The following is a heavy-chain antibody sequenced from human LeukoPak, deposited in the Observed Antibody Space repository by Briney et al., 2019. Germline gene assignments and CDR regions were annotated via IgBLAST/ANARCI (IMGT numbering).Heavy chain of an antibody. CDR3: ARAAAAAITHAFDI. V-gene: IGHV4-30-4*01. Sequence: SETLPLTCTVSGGSISSGDYYWSWIRQPPGKGLEWIGYIYYSGSTYYNPSLKSRVTISVDTSKNQFSLKLSSVTAADTAVYYCARAAAAAITHAFDIWGQGTMVTVSS. J-gene: IGHJ3*02. CDR2: IYYSGST. D-gene: IGHD3-10*01. CDR1: GGSISSGDYY.